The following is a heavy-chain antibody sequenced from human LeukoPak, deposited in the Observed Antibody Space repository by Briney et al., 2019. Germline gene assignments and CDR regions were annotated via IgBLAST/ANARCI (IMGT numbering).Heavy chain of an antibody. CDR3: AKDVSRIQPPRYFDY. D-gene: IGHD5-18*01. V-gene: IGHV3-23*01. CDR2: ISGSGGST. J-gene: IGHJ4*02. Sequence: GGSLRLSCAASGFTFSSYAMSWVRQAPGKGLEWVSAISGSGGSTYYADSVKGRFTISRDNSKNTLYLQTNSLRAEDTAVYYCAKDVSRIQPPRYFDYWGQGTLVTVSS. CDR1: GFTFSSYA.